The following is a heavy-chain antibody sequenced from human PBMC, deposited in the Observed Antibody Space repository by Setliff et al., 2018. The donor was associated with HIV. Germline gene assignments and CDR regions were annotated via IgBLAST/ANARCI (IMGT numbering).Heavy chain of an antibody. CDR2: INHTGST. CDR3: ARVPSSGWYGGHHYMDV. Sequence: SETLSLTCAVYGGSFSGYYWSWIRQPPGKGLEWIGEINHTGSTYYNPSLKSRVTISVDTSKNQFSLKLGSVTAADTAVYFCARVPSSGWYGGHHYMDVWGKGAAVTVSS. CDR1: GGSFSGYY. V-gene: IGHV4-34*01. D-gene: IGHD6-19*01. J-gene: IGHJ6*03.